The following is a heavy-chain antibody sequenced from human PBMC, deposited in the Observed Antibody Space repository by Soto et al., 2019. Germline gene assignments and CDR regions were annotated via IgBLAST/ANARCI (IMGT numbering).Heavy chain of an antibody. CDR1: GGSISSGGYF. D-gene: IGHD6-13*01. J-gene: IGHJ4*02. Sequence: QVQLQESGPGLVKPSQTLSLTCTVSGGSISSGGYFWSWVRQHPGKGLEWIGNIYYSGRTYYNPSLKDRFTLSVDTSKNQFSLNLSSVTAADTAVYYCARFAKEENPKVGSWYYFDYWGQGTRVTVSS. CDR2: IYYSGRT. V-gene: IGHV4-31*03. CDR3: ARFAKEENPKVGSWYYFDY.